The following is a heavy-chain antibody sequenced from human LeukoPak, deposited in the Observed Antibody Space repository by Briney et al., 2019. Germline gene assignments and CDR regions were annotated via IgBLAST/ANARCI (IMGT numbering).Heavy chain of an antibody. J-gene: IGHJ6*03. Sequence: SETLSLTCAVSGGSISSSNWWNWVRQPPGKGLEWIGEIYHSGSTNYNPSLKSRVTISVDTSKNQFSLKLSSVTAADTAVYYCARYSNYGDYYYYYMDVWGKGTTVTVSS. CDR3: ARYSNYGDYYYYYMDV. D-gene: IGHD4-11*01. CDR2: IYHSGST. CDR1: GGSISSSNW. V-gene: IGHV4-4*02.